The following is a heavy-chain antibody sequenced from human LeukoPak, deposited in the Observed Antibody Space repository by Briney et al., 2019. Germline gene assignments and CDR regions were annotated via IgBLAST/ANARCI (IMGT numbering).Heavy chain of an antibody. Sequence: GGSLRLSCAASGFTFSSYGMHWVRQAPGKGLEWVAVIWYGGSNKYYADSVKGRFTISRDNSKNTLYLQMNSLRAEDTAVYYCATFARLNAFDIWGQGTMVTVSS. CDR3: ATFARLNAFDI. J-gene: IGHJ3*02. D-gene: IGHD2/OR15-2a*01. CDR2: IWYGGSNK. CDR1: GFTFSSYG. V-gene: IGHV3-33*08.